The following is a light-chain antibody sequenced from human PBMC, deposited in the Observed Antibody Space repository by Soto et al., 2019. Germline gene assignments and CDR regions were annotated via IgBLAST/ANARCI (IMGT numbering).Light chain of an antibody. CDR1: QSVSSS. J-gene: IGKJ1*01. V-gene: IGKV3-15*01. CDR3: QHYNNWPPWT. Sequence: EIVLTQSPGTLSLSPGERATLSCRASQSVSSSSLAWYQQNPGQAPRLLIYGASTRATGIPARFSGSGSGTEFTLIISSLQSEDFAVYYCQHYNNWPPWTFGQGTKVDIK. CDR2: GAS.